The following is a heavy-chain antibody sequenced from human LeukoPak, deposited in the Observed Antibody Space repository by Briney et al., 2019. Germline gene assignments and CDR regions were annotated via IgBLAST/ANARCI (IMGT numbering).Heavy chain of an antibody. D-gene: IGHD2-8*02. Sequence: ASVKVSCKASGYTFTDYYIIWIRQAPGRGLEYMGWMNSKSGATRNGQYFQGRITMTRDTSVSTAYMDLGTLSSDDAAIYFCARGSAVSCTGTSCLAPLDYWGQGTLVTVSS. J-gene: IGHJ4*02. CDR2: MNSKSGAT. V-gene: IGHV1-2*02. CDR1: GYTFTDYY. CDR3: ARGSAVSCTGTSCLAPLDY.